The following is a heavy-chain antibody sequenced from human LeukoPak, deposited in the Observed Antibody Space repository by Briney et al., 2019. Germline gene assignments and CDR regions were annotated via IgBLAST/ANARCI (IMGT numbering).Heavy chain of an antibody. CDR1: EFTFSSFA. J-gene: IGHJ6*03. CDR3: AKGSDSDSSGWPEGHYYYMDV. Sequence: GGSLRLSCAASEFTFSSFAMTWVRQASGKGLEWVSSITGSEDITYYADSVKGRFTISRDNSNKMLFLQMNSLRGEDTAVYYCAKGSDSDSSGWPEGHYYYMDVWGKGTTVTVSS. CDR2: ITGSEDIT. D-gene: IGHD6-19*01. V-gene: IGHV3-23*01.